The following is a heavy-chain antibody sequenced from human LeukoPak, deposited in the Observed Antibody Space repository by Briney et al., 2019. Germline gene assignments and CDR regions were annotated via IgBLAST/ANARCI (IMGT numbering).Heavy chain of an antibody. Sequence: RWASVKVSCKASGYTFTSYDISWVRQAPGQGLEWMGWISVYNGNTNYAQNFQGRVTMTTDTSTSTAYMELRSLRSDDTAVYYCARVHGFSSGYYYFDYWGQGTLVTVSS. CDR3: ARVHGFSSGYYYFDY. V-gene: IGHV1-18*01. D-gene: IGHD3-3*01. J-gene: IGHJ4*02. CDR2: ISVYNGNT. CDR1: GYTFTSYD.